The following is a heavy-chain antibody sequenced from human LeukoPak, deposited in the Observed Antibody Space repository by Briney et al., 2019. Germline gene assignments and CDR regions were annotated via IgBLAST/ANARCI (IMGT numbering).Heavy chain of an antibody. V-gene: IGHV4-4*02. D-gene: IGHD3-16*01. CDR3: ARHYGP. J-gene: IGHJ5*02. CDR2: IYHSGST. Sequence: PSETLSLTCAVSGGSISSNNWWGWVRQPPGKGLEWTGYIYHSGSTYYNPSLKSRVTISVDTSKNQFSLKLNSVTAADTAVYYCARHYGPWGQGTLVTVSS. CDR1: GGSISSNNW.